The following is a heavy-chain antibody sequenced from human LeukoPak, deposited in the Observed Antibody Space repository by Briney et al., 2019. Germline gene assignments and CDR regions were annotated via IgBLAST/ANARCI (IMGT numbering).Heavy chain of an antibody. CDR2: ISTSGTYI. D-gene: IGHD5-24*01. CDR3: GRGRDGYNGDY. V-gene: IGHV3-21*01. Sequence: PGGSLRLSCAASGFTFTSYSMNWVRQAPGKGLEWVSSISTSGTYIYYADSVKGRFTISRDNAKNSLDLQMDSLRAEDTAVYYCGRGRDGYNGDYWGQGTLVTGSS. CDR1: GFTFTSYS. J-gene: IGHJ4*02.